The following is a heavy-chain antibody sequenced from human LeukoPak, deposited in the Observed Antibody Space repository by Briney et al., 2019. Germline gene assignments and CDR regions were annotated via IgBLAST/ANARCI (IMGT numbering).Heavy chain of an antibody. CDR1: GFTFSSYA. D-gene: IGHD3-10*01. J-gene: IGHJ4*02. V-gene: IGHV3-30-3*01. CDR3: ARGHLWFGELLRSYFDY. Sequence: GGSLRLSCAASGFTFSSYAMHWVRQAPGKGLEWVAVXSYDGSNKYYADSXXGRFTISRDNSKNTLYLQMNSLRAEDTAVYYGARGHLWFGELLRSYFDYWGQGTLVTVSS. CDR2: XSYDGSNK.